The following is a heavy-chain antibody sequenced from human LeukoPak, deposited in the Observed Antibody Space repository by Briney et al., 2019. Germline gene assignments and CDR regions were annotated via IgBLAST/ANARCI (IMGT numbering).Heavy chain of an antibody. CDR2: IIPIFGTA. J-gene: IGHJ4*02. Sequence: GASVKVSCKASGGTFSSYAISWVRQAPGQGLEWMGGIIPIFGTANYAQKFQGRVTITADKSTSTAYMELRSLRSDDTAVYYCARAIGPGYCSGGSCLIGYFDYWGQGTLVTVSS. D-gene: IGHD2-15*01. V-gene: IGHV1-69*06. CDR3: ARAIGPGYCSGGSCLIGYFDY. CDR1: GGTFSSYA.